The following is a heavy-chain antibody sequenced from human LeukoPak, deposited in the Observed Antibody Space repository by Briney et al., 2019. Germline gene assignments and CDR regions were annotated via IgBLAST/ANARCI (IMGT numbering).Heavy chain of an antibody. CDR2: ISYDGSNK. CDR3: AKYRSGRSSDEGLDS. Sequence: QTGGSLRLSWAASGFTFSNYGMHWVRQAPGKGLEWVAIISYDGSNKWYADSVKGRFTISRDNSKNTLYLQMHSLTAEDTAIYYCAKYRSGRSSDEGLDSWGQGTLITVSS. D-gene: IGHD6-19*01. V-gene: IGHV3-30*18. CDR1: GFTFSNYG. J-gene: IGHJ4*02.